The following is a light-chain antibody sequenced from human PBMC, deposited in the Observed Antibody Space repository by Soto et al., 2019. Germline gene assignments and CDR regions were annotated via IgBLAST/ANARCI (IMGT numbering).Light chain of an antibody. CDR3: QQYNNWYT. CDR2: GAS. V-gene: IGKV3-15*01. CDR1: QSVSSN. Sequence: EIVITQSPATLSVSPGERATLSCRASQSVSSNLAWYQQKPGQAPRLLIYGASTRATGIPARFSGSGSGTEFTLTISSLQSEDFAVYYCQQYNNWYTFGQGTKVDI. J-gene: IGKJ2*01.